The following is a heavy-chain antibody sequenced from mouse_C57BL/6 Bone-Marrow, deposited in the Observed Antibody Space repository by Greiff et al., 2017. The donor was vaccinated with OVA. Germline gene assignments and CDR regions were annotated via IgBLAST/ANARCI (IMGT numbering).Heavy chain of an antibody. CDR3: ARWDDGYYEGFAY. J-gene: IGHJ3*01. Sequence: QVQLQQSGAELARPGASVKLSCKASGYTFPSYGISWVKQRTGQGLEWIGEIYPRSGNTYYNEKFKGKATLTADKSSSTAYMELRSLTSEDSAVYFCARWDDGYYEGFAYWGQGTLVTVSA. CDR2: IYPRSGNT. CDR1: GYTFPSYG. D-gene: IGHD2-3*01. V-gene: IGHV1-81*01.